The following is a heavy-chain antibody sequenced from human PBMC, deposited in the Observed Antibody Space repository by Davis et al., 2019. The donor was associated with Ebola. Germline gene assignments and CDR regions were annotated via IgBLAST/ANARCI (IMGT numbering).Heavy chain of an antibody. J-gene: IGHJ5*02. Sequence: SETLSLTCAVSGGSISSSYWWSWVRQPPGKGLEWIGSIYYSGSTYYNPSLKSRVTISVDTSKNQFSLKLSSVTAADTAVYYCARVDYDFWSGYASGNWFDPWGQGTLVTVSS. CDR3: ARVDYDFWSGYASGNWFDP. V-gene: IGHV4-39*01. CDR1: GGSISSSYW. CDR2: IYYSGST. D-gene: IGHD3-3*01.